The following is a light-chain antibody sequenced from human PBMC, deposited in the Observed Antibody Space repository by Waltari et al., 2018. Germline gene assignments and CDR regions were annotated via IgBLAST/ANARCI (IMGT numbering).Light chain of an antibody. CDR1: QSLLHSNGNTY. CDR2: LGS. Sequence: DLVMTQSPVSLPVTPGEPASISCRSSQSLLHSNGNTYLDWYLQKPGQSPQLLIYLGSNRASGVPDRFSGSGSGTAVTLKIGRVEAEGVVVYYCMQSLQALWTFGPGTKVESK. CDR3: MQSLQALWT. J-gene: IGKJ1*01. V-gene: IGKV2-28*01.